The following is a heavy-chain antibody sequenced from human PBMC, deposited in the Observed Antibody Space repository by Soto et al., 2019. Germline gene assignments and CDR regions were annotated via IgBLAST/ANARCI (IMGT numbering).Heavy chain of an antibody. Sequence: QVQLVQSGAEVKKPGASVKVSCKASGYTFTSYYMHWVRQAPGQGLEWMGIINPCGGSTSYAQKCQGRVTMTRDTSTSTVYMELSRLRSEDTAVYYCARVLGRFGGFDYWGQGTLVTVSS. CDR3: ARVLGRFGGFDY. J-gene: IGHJ4*02. CDR2: INPCGGST. D-gene: IGHD3-10*01. CDR1: GYTFTSYY. V-gene: IGHV1-46*03.